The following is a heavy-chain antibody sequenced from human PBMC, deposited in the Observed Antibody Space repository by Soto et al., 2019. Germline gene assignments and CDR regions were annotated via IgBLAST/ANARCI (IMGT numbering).Heavy chain of an antibody. Sequence: SETLSLTCAVYGASFSGYYWSWSRQPPGKGLEWIGEINHSGSTNYNPSLKSRVTISVDTSKNQFSLKLSSVTAADTAVYYCARRLYYDSSGFEGGGMDVWGQGTTVT. D-gene: IGHD3-22*01. V-gene: IGHV4-34*01. CDR2: INHSGST. CDR3: ARRLYYDSSGFEGGGMDV. J-gene: IGHJ6*02. CDR1: GASFSGYY.